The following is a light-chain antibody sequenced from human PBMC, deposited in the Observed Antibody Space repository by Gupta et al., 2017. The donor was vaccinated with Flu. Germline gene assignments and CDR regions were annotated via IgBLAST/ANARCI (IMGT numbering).Light chain of an antibody. Sequence: QSALTQPASVSGSPGQSLSISCNGTSSDVGGYNYVSWYQQHPGKAPKLMIYEVSNRPSGFSNRFSGSKSGNTASLTISGLQAEDEADYYSSSYTSSSTRVFGGGTKLTVL. CDR3: SSYTSSSTRV. CDR1: SSDVGGYNY. J-gene: IGLJ3*02. CDR2: EVS. V-gene: IGLV2-14*01.